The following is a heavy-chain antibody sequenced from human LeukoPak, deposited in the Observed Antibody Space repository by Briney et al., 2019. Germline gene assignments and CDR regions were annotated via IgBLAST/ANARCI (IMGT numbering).Heavy chain of an antibody. CDR1: GFTFSSYA. V-gene: IGHV3-30-3*01. CDR3: ARSSYYDFWSGYPSGAFDI. Sequence: GGSLRLSCAASGFTFSSYAMHWVRQAPGKGLEWVAVISYDGSNKYYADSVKGRFTISRDNSKNTLYLQMNSLRAEDTAVYYCARSSYYDFWSGYPSGAFDIWGQGTMVTVSS. CDR2: ISYDGSNK. D-gene: IGHD3-3*01. J-gene: IGHJ3*02.